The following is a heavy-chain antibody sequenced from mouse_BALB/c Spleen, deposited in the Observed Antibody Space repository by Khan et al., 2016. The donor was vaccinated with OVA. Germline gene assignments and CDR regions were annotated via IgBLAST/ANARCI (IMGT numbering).Heavy chain of an antibody. CDR3: ARVYGGDFDY. CDR1: GYSITSDYA. D-gene: IGHD1-1*01. J-gene: IGHJ2*01. V-gene: IGHV3-2*02. CDR2: IRYSGNT. Sequence: EVELVESGPGLVKPSQSLSLTCTVTGYSITSDYAWNWIRQFPGNKLEWMGFIRYSGNTNYNPSLQSRISITRDTSKNQFFLQLNSVTTEDTATYYCARVYGGDFDYWGQGTTLTVSS.